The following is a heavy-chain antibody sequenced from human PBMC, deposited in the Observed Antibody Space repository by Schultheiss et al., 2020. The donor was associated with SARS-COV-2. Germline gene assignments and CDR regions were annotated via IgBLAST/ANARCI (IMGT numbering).Heavy chain of an antibody. CDR3: AREGDFSGTYGMDV. V-gene: IGHV3-74*01. CDR2: IGFDGTTT. Sequence: GGSLRLSCEASGFTLRSYWMHWVRQAPGKGLVWVSRIGFDGTTTSYADSVKGRFTISRDDAKNTLYLQMNSLRAEDTAVYYCAREGDFSGTYGMDVWGQGTTVTVSS. D-gene: IGHD1-7*01. CDR1: GFTLRSYW. J-gene: IGHJ6*02.